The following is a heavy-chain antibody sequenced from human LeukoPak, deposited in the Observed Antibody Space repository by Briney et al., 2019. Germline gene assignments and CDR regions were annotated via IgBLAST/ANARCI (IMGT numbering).Heavy chain of an antibody. D-gene: IGHD3-22*01. Sequence: SETLSLTCTVSGGSISSGGYYWSWIRQPPGKGLEWIGYIYHSGSTYYNPSLKSRVTISVDRSKNQFSLKLSSVTAADTAVYYCARAPIPYYYDSSGPGAFDIWGQGTMVTVSS. V-gene: IGHV4-30-2*01. J-gene: IGHJ3*02. CDR3: ARAPIPYYYDSSGPGAFDI. CDR1: GGSISSGGYY. CDR2: IYHSGST.